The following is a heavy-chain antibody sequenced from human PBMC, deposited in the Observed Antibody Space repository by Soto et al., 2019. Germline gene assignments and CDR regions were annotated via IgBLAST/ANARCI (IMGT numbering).Heavy chain of an antibody. D-gene: IGHD6-19*01. CDR2: FYYSGST. CDR1: GGSISSYY. Sequence: QVQLQESGPGLVKPSETLSLTCTVSGGSISSYYWSWIRQPPGKGLEWIGYFYYSGSTKYNPSLKSRVTISVDTSKNQFSLKLSSVTAEDTAVYYCARGGWKLFDYWGQGTLVTVSS. J-gene: IGHJ4*02. V-gene: IGHV4-59*01. CDR3: ARGGWKLFDY.